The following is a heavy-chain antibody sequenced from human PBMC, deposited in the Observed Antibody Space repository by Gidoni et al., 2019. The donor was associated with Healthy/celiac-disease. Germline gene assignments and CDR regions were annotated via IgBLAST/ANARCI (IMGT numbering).Heavy chain of an antibody. CDR2: ISPIFGIA. J-gene: IGHJ6*02. CDR3: ARALTRITIFGVVPYYYYYGMDV. CDR1: GGTFSSYA. V-gene: IGHV1-69*17. Sequence: QVQLVQSGAEVKKPGSSVKVSCKASGGTFSSYAISWVRQAPGQGREWMGGISPIFGIANSAQKFQGRVTITADKSTSTAYMELSSLRSEDTAVYYCARALTRITIFGVVPYYYYYGMDVWGQGTTVTVSS. D-gene: IGHD3-3*01.